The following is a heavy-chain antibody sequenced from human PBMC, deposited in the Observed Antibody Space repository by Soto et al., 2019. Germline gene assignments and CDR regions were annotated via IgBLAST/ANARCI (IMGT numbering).Heavy chain of an antibody. CDR1: GFTFSSYG. J-gene: IGHJ3*02. D-gene: IGHD3-16*01. CDR3: ARRWGYDAFDI. V-gene: IGHV3-33*01. CDR2: IWYDGSNK. Sequence: QVQLVESGGGVVQPGRSLRLSCAASGFTFSSYGMHWVRQAPGTGLEWVAVIWYDGSNKYYADSVKGRFTISRDNSKNTLYLQMNSLRAEDTAVYYCARRWGYDAFDIWGQGTMVTVSS.